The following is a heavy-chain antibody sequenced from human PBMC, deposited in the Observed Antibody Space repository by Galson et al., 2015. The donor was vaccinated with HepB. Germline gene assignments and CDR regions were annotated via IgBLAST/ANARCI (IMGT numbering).Heavy chain of an antibody. CDR1: GFMFSGYS. CDR3: VRENQGQNVPFDY. J-gene: IGHJ4*01. V-gene: IGHV3-21*01. CDR2: ISNSGARV. Sequence: SLRLSCAASGFMFSGYSMNWVRRAPGNGLEWVATISNSGARVFYADSVKGRFTISRDNAKDSLYLQMNSLRVEDSAIYYCVRENQGQNVPFDYWGHGTLVTISS. D-gene: IGHD1-1*01.